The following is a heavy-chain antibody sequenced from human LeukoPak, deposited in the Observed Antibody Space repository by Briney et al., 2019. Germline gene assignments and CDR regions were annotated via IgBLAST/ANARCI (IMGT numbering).Heavy chain of an antibody. V-gene: IGHV3-21*01. CDR2: ISSSSSYI. CDR3: ARDNSGYDLNWFDP. Sequence: PGGTLRLSCEVSGFTFRIYGMSWVRQAPGKGLEWVSSISSSSSYIYYADSVKGRFTISRDNAKNSLYLQMNSLRAEDTAVYYCARDNSGYDLNWFDPWGQGTLVTVSS. J-gene: IGHJ5*02. CDR1: GFTFRIYG. D-gene: IGHD5-12*01.